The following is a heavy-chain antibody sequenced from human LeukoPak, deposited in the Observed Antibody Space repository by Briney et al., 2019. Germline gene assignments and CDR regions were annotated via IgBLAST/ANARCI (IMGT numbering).Heavy chain of an antibody. D-gene: IGHD2-2*01. J-gene: IGHJ5*02. CDR1: GFTFSSYS. Sequence: GGSLRLSCAASGFTFSSYSMNWVRQAPGKGLEWVSYISSSSTIYYADSVKGRFTISRDNAKNSLYLQMNSLRAEDTAVYYCASGRYCSSTSCRNWFDPFGQGTLVTASS. CDR2: ISSSSTI. CDR3: ASGRYCSSTSCRNWFDP. V-gene: IGHV3-48*01.